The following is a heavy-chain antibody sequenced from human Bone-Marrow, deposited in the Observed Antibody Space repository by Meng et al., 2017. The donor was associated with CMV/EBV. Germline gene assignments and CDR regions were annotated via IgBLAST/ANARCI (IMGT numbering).Heavy chain of an antibody. CDR3: ATAPNGYYFDY. J-gene: IGHJ4*02. Sequence: GGSLRLSCAASGFTFDDYGMSWVRQAPGKGLEWVSYISSSGSTIYYADSVKGRFTISRDNAKNSLYLQMNTLRAEDTAVYYCATAPNGYYFDYWGQGTLVTVSS. CDR2: ISSSGSTI. V-gene: IGHV3-11*01. CDR1: GFTFDDYG.